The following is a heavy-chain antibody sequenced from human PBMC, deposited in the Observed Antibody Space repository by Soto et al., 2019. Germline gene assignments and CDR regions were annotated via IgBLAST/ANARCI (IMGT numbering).Heavy chain of an antibody. CDR1: GFTFSSYA. CDR3: ARDPDSSGWYYFQH. V-gene: IGHV3-23*01. D-gene: IGHD6-19*01. CDR2: ISGSGGST. Sequence: EVQLLESGGGLVQPGGSLRLSCAASGFTFSSYAMNWVRQAPGKGLEWVSAISGSGGSTYYADSVKGRFTISRDNSKNTLYLQINSLRAEDTAVYFCARDPDSSGWYYFQHWGQGTLVTVSS. J-gene: IGHJ1*01.